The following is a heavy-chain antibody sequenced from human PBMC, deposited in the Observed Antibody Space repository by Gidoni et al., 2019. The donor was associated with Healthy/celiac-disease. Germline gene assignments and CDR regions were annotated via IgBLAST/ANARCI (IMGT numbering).Heavy chain of an antibody. Sequence: QVQLVESGGGLFKTGGYLRLSCEASGFTFSDYYMSWIRQAPVKGLEWVSYISSSSSYTNYADSVKGRFTISRDNAKNSLYLQMNSLRADDTAVYYCARYDIFQALVVWVQGTTVTVSS. D-gene: IGHD3-9*01. CDR1: GFTFSDYY. CDR2: ISSSSSYT. V-gene: IGHV3-11*05. CDR3: ARYDIFQALVV. J-gene: IGHJ6*02.